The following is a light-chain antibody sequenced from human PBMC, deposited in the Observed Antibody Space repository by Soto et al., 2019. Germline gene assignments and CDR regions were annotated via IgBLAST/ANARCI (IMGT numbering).Light chain of an antibody. CDR1: QSVGSN. CDR3: QQYSNWPLLS. CDR2: GAS. V-gene: IGKV3-15*01. J-gene: IGKJ4*01. Sequence: EIEMTQSPATLSVSPGDRTTLSCRASQSVGSNLAWYQQKPGQTPRVLIYGASTRAIGIPARVSGSGFGTEFTLTISSLQSEDFVVYYCQQYSNWPLLSFGGGTKVDIK.